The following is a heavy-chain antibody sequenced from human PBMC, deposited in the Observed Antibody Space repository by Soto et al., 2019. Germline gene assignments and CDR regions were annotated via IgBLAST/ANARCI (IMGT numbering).Heavy chain of an antibody. CDR3: ARGGGQWLVPDY. D-gene: IGHD6-19*01. J-gene: IGHJ4*02. Sequence: QVQLQESGPGLVNPSVTLSLTCAVSGGSVSSSNWWRWVRQPPGKGLAWIGESYHSGITNSNPSLKSRVTISVDKSKHQFSLELSSVTAADTAVYCCARGGGQWLVPDYWGQGTLVTVSS. V-gene: IGHV4-4*01. CDR1: GGSVSSSNW. CDR2: SYHSGIT.